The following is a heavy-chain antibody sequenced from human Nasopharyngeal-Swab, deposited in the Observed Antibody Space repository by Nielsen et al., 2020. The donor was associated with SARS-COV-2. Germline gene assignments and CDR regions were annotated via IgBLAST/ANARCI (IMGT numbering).Heavy chain of an antibody. CDR3: AREWLDYYYYYGMDV. CDR2: ISAYNGNT. Sequence: ASVKVSCKASGYTFTGYYMHWVRQAPGQGLEWMGWISAYNGNTNYAQKLQGRVTMTTDTSTSTAYMELRSLRSDDTAVYYCAREWLDYYYYYGMDVWGQGTTVTVSS. V-gene: IGHV1-18*04. D-gene: IGHD6-19*01. J-gene: IGHJ6*02. CDR1: GYTFTGYY.